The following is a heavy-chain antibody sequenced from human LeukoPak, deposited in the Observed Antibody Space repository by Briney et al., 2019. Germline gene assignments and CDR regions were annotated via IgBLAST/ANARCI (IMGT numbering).Heavy chain of an antibody. CDR2: ISAYNGNT. V-gene: IGHV1-18*01. CDR1: GYTFTSYG. Sequence: ASVKVSCKAAGYTFTSYGISWVRQAPGQGLEWMGWISAYNGNTNYAQKVQGRVTMTTDTSTSTVYMELRGLRSDDTAVYYCARDIGYCSGGSCRYWFDPWGQGTLVTVSS. CDR3: ARDIGYCSGGSCRYWFDP. D-gene: IGHD2-15*01. J-gene: IGHJ5*02.